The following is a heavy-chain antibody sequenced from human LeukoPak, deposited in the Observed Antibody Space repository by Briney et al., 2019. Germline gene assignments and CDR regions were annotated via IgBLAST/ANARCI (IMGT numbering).Heavy chain of an antibody. CDR2: ICYSGST. D-gene: IGHD3-10*01. V-gene: IGHV4-59*01. J-gene: IGHJ5*02. Sequence: SETLSLTCTVSGGSISSYYWSWIRQPPGKGLEWIGYICYSGSTNYNPSLKSRVTISVDTSKNQFSLKLSSVTAADTAVYYCAREGMVRRVIIDQNWFDPWGQGTLVTVSS. CDR1: GGSISSYY. CDR3: AREGMVRRVIIDQNWFDP.